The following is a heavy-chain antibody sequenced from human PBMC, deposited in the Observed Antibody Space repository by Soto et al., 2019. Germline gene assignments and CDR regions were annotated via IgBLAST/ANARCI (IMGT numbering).Heavy chain of an antibody. D-gene: IGHD6-19*01. V-gene: IGHV4-59*01. CDR2: IYYSGIT. Sequence: TLSLTCTVSGGSISSYYWSWIRQPPGKGLEWIGYIYYSGITNYNPSLKSRVTISVDTSKNQFSLKLSSVTAADTAVYYCARVVATVAGPYGMDVWGQGTTVTVSS. CDR3: ARVVATVAGPYGMDV. CDR1: GGSISSYY. J-gene: IGHJ6*02.